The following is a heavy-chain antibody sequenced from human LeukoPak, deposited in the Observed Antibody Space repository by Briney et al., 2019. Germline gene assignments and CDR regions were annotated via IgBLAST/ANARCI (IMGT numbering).Heavy chain of an antibody. CDR2: IYSGGST. CDR3: ARGLYSSSWTPQDY. J-gene: IGHJ4*02. Sequence: HPGGSLRLSCAASGFTVSSNYMNWVRQAPGKGLEWVSVIYSGGSTYYADSVKGRFTISRDNSKNTLYLQMNSLRAEDTVVYYCARGLYSSSWTPQDYWGQGTLVTVSS. D-gene: IGHD6-13*01. CDR1: GFTVSSNY. V-gene: IGHV3-66*01.